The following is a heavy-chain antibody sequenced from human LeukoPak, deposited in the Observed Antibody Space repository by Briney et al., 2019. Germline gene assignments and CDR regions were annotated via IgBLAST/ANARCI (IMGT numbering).Heavy chain of an antibody. CDR2: ISAYNGNT. V-gene: IGHV1-18*01. Sequence: GASVKVSCKASGGTFSSYGIRWVRQAPGQGLEWMGWISAYNGNTNYAQKLQGRVTMTTDTSTSTAYMELRSLRSDDTAVYYCARDKPDYSKGGGRYWGQGTLVTVSS. CDR1: GGTFSSYG. CDR3: ARDKPDYSKGGGRY. D-gene: IGHD4-4*01. J-gene: IGHJ4*02.